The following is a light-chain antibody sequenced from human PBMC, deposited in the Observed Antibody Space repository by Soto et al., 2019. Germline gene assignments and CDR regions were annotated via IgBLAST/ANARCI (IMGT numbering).Light chain of an antibody. CDR2: GVS. V-gene: IGKV3-15*01. J-gene: IGKJ4*01. CDR3: QQRSNWPPLT. CDR1: QSVAGN. Sequence: EIVMTQSPATLSVSPGAPAPLSCRASQSVAGNLAWYQQKPGQPPRLLIYGVSTRATGVPARFSGSGSETDFSLTISSLQIEDFALYYCQQRSNWPPLTFGGGTKVDI.